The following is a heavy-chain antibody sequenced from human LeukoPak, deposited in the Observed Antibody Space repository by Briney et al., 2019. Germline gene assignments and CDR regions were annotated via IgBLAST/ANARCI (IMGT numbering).Heavy chain of an antibody. D-gene: IGHD3-16*02. CDR2: INPNSGGT. Sequence: ASVKVSCKASGYTFTGYYMHWVRQAPGQGLEWMGWINPNSGGTNYAEKFQGRATMTRDTSISTADMGVSRLRSDDTAVYYCARVGARGVIAIGGMDVWGQGTTVTVSS. J-gene: IGHJ6*02. CDR1: GYTFTGYY. CDR3: ARVGARGVIAIGGMDV. V-gene: IGHV1-2*02.